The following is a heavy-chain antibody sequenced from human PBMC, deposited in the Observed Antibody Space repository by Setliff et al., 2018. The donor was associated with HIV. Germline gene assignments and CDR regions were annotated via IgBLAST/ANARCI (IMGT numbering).Heavy chain of an antibody. CDR2: INHSGST. V-gene: IGHV4-34*01. J-gene: IGHJ4*02. D-gene: IGHD2-15*01. Sequence: KSSETLSLTCAVYGGSFSDYSWNWIRQPPGKGLEWIGEINHSGSTNYNPSVKSRLTISVDTSKNQLSLELTSLTAADTAVYYCARGQDILEPSGPFDYWGQGTLVTVSS. CDR3: ARGQDILEPSGPFDY. CDR1: GGSFSDYS.